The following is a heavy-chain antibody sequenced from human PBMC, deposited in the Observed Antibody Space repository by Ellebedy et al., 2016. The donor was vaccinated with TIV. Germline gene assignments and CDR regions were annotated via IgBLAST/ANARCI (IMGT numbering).Heavy chain of an antibody. CDR1: GFTFSSYD. CDR3: ARGGGAFDY. Sequence: GESLKISXAASGFTFSSYDMHWVRQATGKGLEWVSAIGTAGDTYYPGSVKGRFTISRENAKNSLYLQMNSLRAGDTAVYYCARGGGAFDYWGQGTLVTVSS. D-gene: IGHD1-26*01. V-gene: IGHV3-13*01. J-gene: IGHJ4*02. CDR2: IGTAGDT.